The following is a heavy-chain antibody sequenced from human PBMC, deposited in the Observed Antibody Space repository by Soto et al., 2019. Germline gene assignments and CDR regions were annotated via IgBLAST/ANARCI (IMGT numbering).Heavy chain of an antibody. V-gene: IGHV1-8*01. CDR2: MNPNSGNT. D-gene: IGHD3-3*01. CDR3: ARERREPRFLEWLSHAKIVRSWFDP. CDR1: GYTFTSYD. Sequence: QVPLVQSGAEVKKPGASVKVSCKASGYTFTSYDINWVRQATGQGLEWMGWMNPNSGNTGYAQKFQGRVTMTRNTSISTAYMELSSLRSEDTAVYYCARERREPRFLEWLSHAKIVRSWFDPWGQGTLVTVSS. J-gene: IGHJ5*02.